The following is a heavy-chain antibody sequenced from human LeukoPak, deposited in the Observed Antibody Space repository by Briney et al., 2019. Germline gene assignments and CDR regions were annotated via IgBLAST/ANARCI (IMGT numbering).Heavy chain of an antibody. CDR2: IIPILGIA. D-gene: IGHD3-10*01. CDR1: GGTFSSYA. V-gene: IGHV1-69*04. Sequence: SVKVSCKASGGTFSSYAISWVRQAPGQGLEWMGRIIPILGIANYAQKFQGRVTITADKSTSTAYMELSSLRFEDTAVYYCASFSSGSYFTFDYWGQGTLVTVSS. J-gene: IGHJ4*02. CDR3: ASFSSGSYFTFDY.